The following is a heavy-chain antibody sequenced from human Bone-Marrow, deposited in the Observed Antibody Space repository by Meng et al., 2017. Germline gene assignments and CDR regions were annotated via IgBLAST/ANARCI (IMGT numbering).Heavy chain of an antibody. CDR3: ANPWGAGWYFDL. V-gene: IGHV3-23*01. CDR1: GFTFSSHA. Sequence: GESLKISCAASGFTFSSHAMNWVFQAPGKGLEWVSGISDTGDNTYYLDSVRGRFTISRDNSKNMLYLQMNSLRAEDTAVYFCANPWGAGWYFDLWGRGTRVTVSS. CDR2: ISDTGDNT. D-gene: IGHD7-27*01. J-gene: IGHJ2*01.